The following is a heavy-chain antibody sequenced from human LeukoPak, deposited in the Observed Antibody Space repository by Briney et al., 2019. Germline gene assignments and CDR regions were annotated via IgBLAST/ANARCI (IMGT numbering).Heavy chain of an antibody. CDR3: ARVRVDLPYYYYMDV. CDR1: GGSISSSSYY. V-gene: IGHV4-39*07. Sequence: SETLSLTCTVSGGSISSSSYYWRWIRQPPGKGLVWIGSIYYSGSTYYNPSLKSRVTISVDTSKNQFSLKLSSVTAADTAVYYCARVRVDLPYYYYMDVWGKGTTVTVSS. CDR2: IYYSGST. J-gene: IGHJ6*03.